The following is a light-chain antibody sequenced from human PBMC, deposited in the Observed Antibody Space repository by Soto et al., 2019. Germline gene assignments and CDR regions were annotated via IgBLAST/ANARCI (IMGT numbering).Light chain of an antibody. J-gene: IGKJ1*01. V-gene: IGKV1-5*03. CDR2: KAS. CDR3: QHFNSYPWT. Sequence: DIQMTQSPSTLSASVGDRVTITCRASQSISSWLAWYQQKPGKAPKLLINKASSLESGVPSRFSGSGSGTEFTLTISSLQPDDFATYYCQHFNSYPWTFGQGTQVDIK. CDR1: QSISSW.